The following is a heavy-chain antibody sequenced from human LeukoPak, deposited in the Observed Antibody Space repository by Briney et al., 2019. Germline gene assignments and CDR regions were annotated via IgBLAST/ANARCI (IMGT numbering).Heavy chain of an antibody. CDR2: IIPIFGTA. Sequence: SVKVSCKASGGTFSSYAISWVRQAPGQGLEWMGGIIPIFGTANYAQKFQGRVTITTDESTSTAYMELSSLRSEDTAVYYCASTYCSSTSCYYYYMDVWGKGTTVTVSS. D-gene: IGHD2-2*01. CDR3: ASTYCSSTSCYYYYMDV. V-gene: IGHV1-69*05. CDR1: GGTFSSYA. J-gene: IGHJ6*03.